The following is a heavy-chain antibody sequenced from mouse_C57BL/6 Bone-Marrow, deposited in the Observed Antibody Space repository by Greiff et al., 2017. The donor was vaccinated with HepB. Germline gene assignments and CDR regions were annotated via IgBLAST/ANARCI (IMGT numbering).Heavy chain of an antibody. V-gene: IGHV1-22*01. J-gene: IGHJ2*01. CDR3: AGQLTGFYFDY. CDR2: INPNNGGT. Sequence: EVQRVESGPELVKPGASVKMSCKASGYTFTDYNMHWVKQSHGKSLEWIGYINPNNGGTSYNQKFKGKATLTVNKSSSTAYMELRSLTSEDSAVYYCAGQLTGFYFDYWGQGTTLTVSS. CDR1: GYTFTDYN. D-gene: IGHD4-1*01.